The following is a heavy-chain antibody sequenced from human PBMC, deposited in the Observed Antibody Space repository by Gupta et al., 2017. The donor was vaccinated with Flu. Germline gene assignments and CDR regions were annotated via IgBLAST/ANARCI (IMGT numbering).Heavy chain of an antibody. CDR3: ARTSSSWSYFDY. CDR2: IHWDDNK. D-gene: IGHD6-13*01. J-gene: IGHJ4*02. CDR1: SGMC. Sequence: SGMCVSWIRQPPGKALEWLALIHWDDNKYYSTSLKTRLTISKDTSKNQVVLTMTNMDPVDTATYYCARTSSSWSYFDYWGQGTLVTVSS. V-gene: IGHV2-70*01.